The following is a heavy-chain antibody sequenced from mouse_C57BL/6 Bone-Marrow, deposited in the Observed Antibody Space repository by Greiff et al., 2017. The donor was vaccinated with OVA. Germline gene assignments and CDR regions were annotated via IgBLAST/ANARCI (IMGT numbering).Heavy chain of an antibody. D-gene: IGHD2-1*01. V-gene: IGHV1-64*01. Sequence: QVQLQQSGAELVKPGASVKLSCKASGYTFTSYWMHWVKQRPGQGLEWIGMIHPNSGSTNYNEKFKSKATLTVDKSSSTAYMQLSSLTSEDSAFYYCARSPLYGNYLHWYFDVWGTGTTVTVSS. CDR1: GYTFTSYW. CDR3: ARSPLYGNYLHWYFDV. CDR2: IHPNSGST. J-gene: IGHJ1*03.